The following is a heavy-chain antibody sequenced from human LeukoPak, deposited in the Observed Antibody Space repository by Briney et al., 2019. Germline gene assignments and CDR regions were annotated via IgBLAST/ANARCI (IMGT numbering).Heavy chain of an antibody. Sequence: GSLRLSCAASGFSSSDYTMNWVRQAPGKGLEWVSSINSGGNYIYYSDSVKGRFTISRDNAENSLYLQMNSLRAEDTAVYYCAKGSSSSPSTYYYYYMDVWGKGTTVTVSS. CDR2: INSGGNYI. V-gene: IGHV3-21*04. CDR3: AKGSSSSPSTYYYYYMDV. CDR1: GFSSSDYT. J-gene: IGHJ6*03. D-gene: IGHD6-6*01.